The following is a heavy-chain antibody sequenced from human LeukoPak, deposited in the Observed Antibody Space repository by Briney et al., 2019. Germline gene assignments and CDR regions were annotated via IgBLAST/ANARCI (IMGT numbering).Heavy chain of an antibody. D-gene: IGHD3-22*01. CDR1: GGSMSGSSDY. V-gene: IGHV4-39*01. Sequence: SGTLSLARSVSGGSMSGSSDYWASIRQPPGRGLEWICNIYYSGSTHYNPSLKSQDPMSVNTSQNQFSLKLTSVTAADTAVYYCARNASEVKYGEDGSGHYLQQRFNWFDPGGQGTLVTVPS. CDR3: ARNASEVKYGEDGSGHYLQQRFNWFDP. CDR2: IYYSGST. J-gene: IGHJ5*02.